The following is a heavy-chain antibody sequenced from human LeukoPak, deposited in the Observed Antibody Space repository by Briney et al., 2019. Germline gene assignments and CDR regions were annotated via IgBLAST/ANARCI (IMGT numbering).Heavy chain of an antibody. Sequence: GGSLRLSCAASGFTFSSYSMNWVRQAPGKGLEWVSSISSSSSYIYYADSMKGRFTISRDNAKNSLYLQMNSLRAEDTAVYYCARGAIPRFDPWGQGTLVTVSS. CDR1: GFTFSSYS. V-gene: IGHV3-21*01. CDR2: ISSSSSYI. CDR3: ARGAIPRFDP. D-gene: IGHD2-2*01. J-gene: IGHJ5*02.